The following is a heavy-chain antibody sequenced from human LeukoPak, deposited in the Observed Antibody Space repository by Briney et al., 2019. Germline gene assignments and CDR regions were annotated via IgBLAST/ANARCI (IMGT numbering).Heavy chain of an antibody. J-gene: IGHJ4*02. Sequence: ASVKVSCKASGYTFTSYGISWVRQAPGQGLEWMGWISAYNGNTNYAQKLQGRVTMTTDTSTSTAYKELRSLRSDDTAVYYCARDRDMITFGGVIADYWGQGTLVTVSS. CDR1: GYTFTSYG. V-gene: IGHV1-18*04. CDR2: ISAYNGNT. D-gene: IGHD3-16*02. CDR3: ARDRDMITFGGVIADY.